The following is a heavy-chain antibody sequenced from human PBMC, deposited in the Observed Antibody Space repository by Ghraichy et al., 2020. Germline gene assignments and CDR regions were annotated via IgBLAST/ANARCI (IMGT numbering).Heavy chain of an antibody. V-gene: IGHV4-34*01. CDR2: INHSGST. J-gene: IGHJ6*02. Sequence: SETLSLTCAVYGGSFSGYYWSWIRQPPGKGLEWIGEINHSGSTTYNPSLKSRVTISVDTSKNQFSLKLSSVTAADTAVYYFARGSSGAAAVAQGMSYYGMDVWGQGTTVTVSS. CDR1: GGSFSGYY. D-gene: IGHD6-13*01. CDR3: ARGSSGAAAVAQGMSYYGMDV.